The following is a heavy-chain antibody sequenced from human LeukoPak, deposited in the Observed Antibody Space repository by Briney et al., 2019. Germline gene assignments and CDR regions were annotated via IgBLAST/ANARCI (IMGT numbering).Heavy chain of an antibody. Sequence: PGGSLRLSCAASGFTFSNYGMHWVRQAPGNGLEWVAVISFDGSGSYYADSVKGRFTISRDNAGNTLYLQMNSLTTEDTAVYYCARDLLYSGSYSWYFDLWGRGIPVTVSS. CDR2: ISFDGSGS. J-gene: IGHJ2*01. CDR3: ARDLLYSGSYSWYFDL. D-gene: IGHD1-26*01. V-gene: IGHV3-30*03. CDR1: GFTFSNYG.